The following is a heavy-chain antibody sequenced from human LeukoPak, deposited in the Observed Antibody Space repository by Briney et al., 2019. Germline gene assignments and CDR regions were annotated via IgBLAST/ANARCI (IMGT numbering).Heavy chain of an antibody. CDR3: ARAVSALFRALYSSSSQNRFDP. D-gene: IGHD6-6*01. J-gene: IGHJ5*02. CDR1: GYTFTGYY. V-gene: IGHV1-2*02. CDR2: INPNSGGT. Sequence: ASVKVSCKASGYTFTGYYMHWVRQAPGQGLEWMGWINPNSGGTNYAQKFQGRVTMTRDTSISTAYMELSRLRSDDTAVYYCARAVSALFRALYSSSSQNRFDPWGQGTLVTVSS.